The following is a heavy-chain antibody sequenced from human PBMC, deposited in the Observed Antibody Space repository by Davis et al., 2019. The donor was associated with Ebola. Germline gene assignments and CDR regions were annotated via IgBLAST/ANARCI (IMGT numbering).Heavy chain of an antibody. V-gene: IGHV1-2*04. CDR2: INPNSGGT. J-gene: IGHJ6*02. CDR3: ARDFLTGRAAGYYYGMDV. CDR1: GYTFTGYY. D-gene: IGHD1-20*01. Sequence: ASVKVSCKASGYTFTGYYMHWVRQAPGQGLEWMGWINPNSGGTNYAQKFQGWVTMTRDTSTSTVYMELSSLRSEDTAVYYCARDFLTGRAAGYYYGMDVWGQGTTVTVSS.